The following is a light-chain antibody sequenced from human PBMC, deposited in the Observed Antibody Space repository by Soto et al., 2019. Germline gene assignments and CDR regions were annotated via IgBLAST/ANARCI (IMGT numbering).Light chain of an antibody. CDR1: SNDIGANDY. Sequence: QSALTQPASVSGSPGQSITISCTGTSNDIGANDYVSWYQHHPGQAPKILIYEAANRPLGVSHRFSGSKSGNTASLTISGLQAEDEADCFCTSYTSTSTLVFGGGTKLTVL. V-gene: IGLV2-14*01. CDR3: TSYTSTSTLV. J-gene: IGLJ2*01. CDR2: EAA.